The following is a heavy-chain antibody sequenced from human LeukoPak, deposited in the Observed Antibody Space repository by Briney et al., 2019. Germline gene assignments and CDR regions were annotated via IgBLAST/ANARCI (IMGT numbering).Heavy chain of an antibody. CDR1: GFTFSHYA. V-gene: IGHV3-33*06. CDR3: EKDAERGFDFSNSLQS. CDR2: IWNDGSDK. J-gene: IGHJ4*02. Sequence: GGSLRLSCTTSGFTFSHYAMHWVRQAPGKGLEWVAVIWNDGSDKYYGDSVKGRFTISRDNSKKSVYLQLSSLRVEDTAVYYCEKDAERGFDFSNSLQSWGQGTLLTVSS. D-gene: IGHD4-11*01.